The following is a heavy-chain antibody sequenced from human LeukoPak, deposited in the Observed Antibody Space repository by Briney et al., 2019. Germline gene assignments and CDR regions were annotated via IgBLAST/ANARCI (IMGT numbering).Heavy chain of an antibody. Sequence: SETLSLTCAVYGGSFSGYYWSWIRQPPGKGLEWIGEINHSGSTYYNPSLKSRVTISVDTSKNQFSLKLSSVTAADTAVYYCARVTTLSTVTTDYFDYWGQGTLVTVSS. V-gene: IGHV4-34*01. CDR2: INHSGST. D-gene: IGHD4-17*01. CDR1: GGSFSGYY. CDR3: ARVTTLSTVTTDYFDY. J-gene: IGHJ4*02.